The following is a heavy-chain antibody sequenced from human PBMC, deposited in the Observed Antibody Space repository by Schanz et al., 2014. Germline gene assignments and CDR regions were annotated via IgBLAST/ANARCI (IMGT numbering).Heavy chain of an antibody. V-gene: IGHV1-2*02. CDR2: INPNSGAT. CDR1: GYTFTVYY. CDR3: ARVTTGYDS. Sequence: QVQLVQSGAEVKKPGASVKVSCKASGYTFTVYYMHWVRQAPGQGLEWLGWINPNSGATNSAQKFQGRVTMTRDTSSSTVYMQHSSPTSDDATIYYCARVTTGYDSWGQGTLVTVSS. D-gene: IGHD5-12*01. J-gene: IGHJ4*02.